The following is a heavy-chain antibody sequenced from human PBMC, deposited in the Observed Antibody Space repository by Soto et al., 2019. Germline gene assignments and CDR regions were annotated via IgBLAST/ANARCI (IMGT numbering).Heavy chain of an antibody. J-gene: IGHJ4*02. Sequence: PGVSLRLSCAASGFTFSSYALSWVRQAPGKGLEWVSAISGGGDGTDYADSVKGRFTVSRDNSKNTLYLQMNNLRVEDSDLYYCARGSTDSYPGSRIFDFWGRGTLVTVSS. D-gene: IGHD3-10*01. CDR3: ARGSTDSYPGSRIFDF. CDR2: ISGGGDGT. CDR1: GFTFSSYA. V-gene: IGHV3-23*01.